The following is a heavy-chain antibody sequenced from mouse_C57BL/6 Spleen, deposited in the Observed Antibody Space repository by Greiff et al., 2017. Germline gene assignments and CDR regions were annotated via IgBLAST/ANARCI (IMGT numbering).Heavy chain of an antibody. Sequence: VQLQESGAELVRPGTSVKVSCKASGYAFTNYLIEWVKQRPGQGLEWIGVINPGSGGTNYNEKFKGKATLTADKSSSTAYMQLSSLTSEDSAVYFCARAGSNYVDYWGQGTTLTVSS. J-gene: IGHJ2*01. V-gene: IGHV1-54*01. CDR1: GYAFTNYL. CDR2: INPGSGGT. CDR3: ARAGSNYVDY. D-gene: IGHD5-1*01.